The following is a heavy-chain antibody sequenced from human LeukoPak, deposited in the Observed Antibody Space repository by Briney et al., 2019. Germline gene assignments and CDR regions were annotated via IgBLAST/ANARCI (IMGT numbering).Heavy chain of an antibody. V-gene: IGHV1-2*02. CDR1: GYTFTGYY. CDR3: ASHSSSRVSWI. CDR2: INPKSGGT. J-gene: IGHJ3*02. D-gene: IGHD6-13*01. Sequence: GASVKVSCKASGYTFTGYYIHWVRQAPGQGLEWMGWINPKSGGTKSAQRFQGRVTMSRDTSTSTAFMELSGLRSDDTYMYYCASHSSSRVSWIWGQGTMVTVSS.